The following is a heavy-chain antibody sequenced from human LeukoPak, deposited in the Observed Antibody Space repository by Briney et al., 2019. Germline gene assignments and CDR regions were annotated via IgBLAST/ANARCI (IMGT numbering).Heavy chain of an antibody. Sequence: ASVKVSCKASGYTFTSYYMHWLRQAPGQGLEWMGIINPSGGSTSYAQKFQGRVTMTRDTSTSTVYMELSSLRSEDTAVYYCARTNSGSYSPVGWFDPWGQGTLVTVSS. D-gene: IGHD1-26*01. CDR3: ARTNSGSYSPVGWFDP. CDR1: GYTFTSYY. CDR2: INPSGGST. V-gene: IGHV1-46*01. J-gene: IGHJ5*02.